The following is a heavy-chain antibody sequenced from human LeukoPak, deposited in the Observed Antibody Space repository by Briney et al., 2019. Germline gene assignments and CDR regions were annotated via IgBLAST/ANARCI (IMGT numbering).Heavy chain of an antibody. CDR1: GFTFSRYS. CDR3: ARAESYFDY. Sequence: GGSLRLSCAASGFTFSRYSMNWVRQAPGKGLEWVPYISSSSSTIYYADSVKGRFTISRDNAKNSLYLQMSSLRAEDTAVYYCARAESYFDYWGQGTQVTVSS. CDR2: ISSSSSTI. V-gene: IGHV3-48*01. J-gene: IGHJ4*02.